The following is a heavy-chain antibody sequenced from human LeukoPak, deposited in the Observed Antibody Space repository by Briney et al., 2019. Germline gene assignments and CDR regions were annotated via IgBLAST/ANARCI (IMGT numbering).Heavy chain of an antibody. V-gene: IGHV4-61*02. CDR3: ARMAYYYDSSGGDKPFDY. Sequence: SETLSLTCTVSGGSISSGSYYWSWIRQPAGKGLEWIGRIYTSGSTNYNPSLKSRVTISVDTSKNQFSLKLSSVTAADTAVYYCARMAYYYDSSGGDKPFDYWGQGTLVTVSS. CDR2: IYTSGST. CDR1: GGSISSGSYY. D-gene: IGHD3-22*01. J-gene: IGHJ4*02.